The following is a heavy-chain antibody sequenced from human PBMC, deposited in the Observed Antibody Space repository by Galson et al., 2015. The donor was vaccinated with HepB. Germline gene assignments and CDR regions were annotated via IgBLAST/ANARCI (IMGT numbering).Heavy chain of an antibody. CDR3: AREGGGMDV. V-gene: IGHV3-7*01. J-gene: IGHJ6*02. CDR1: GFTFGTYW. CDR2: IKQDGSEK. Sequence: SLRLSCAASGFTFGTYWMTWIRQAPGKGLEWVANIKQDGSEKYYVDSVKGRFTISRDNAKNSLYLQMNSPRAEDTAVYYCAREGGGMDVWGQGTTVTVSS.